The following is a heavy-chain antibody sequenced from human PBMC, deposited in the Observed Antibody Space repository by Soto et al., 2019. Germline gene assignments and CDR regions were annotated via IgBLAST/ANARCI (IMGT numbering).Heavy chain of an antibody. D-gene: IGHD4-17*01. CDR1: GFTFRTYS. V-gene: IGHV3-21*04. Sequence: SGFTFRTYSMTWVRQAPGKGLEWVSSIHGSGTFIYYADSVKGRFTISRDDAKNSLYLQMNSLRAEDTAVYYCARGVATVTTHWGQGTLVTVSS. J-gene: IGHJ4*02. CDR2: IHGSGTFI. CDR3: ARGVATVTTH.